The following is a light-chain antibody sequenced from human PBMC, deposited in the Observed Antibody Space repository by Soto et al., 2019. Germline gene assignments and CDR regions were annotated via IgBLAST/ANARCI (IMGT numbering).Light chain of an antibody. Sequence: IQLTQSPSSLSASVGDRVTITCRASQGISSYLAWYQQKPGKAPNLLIYAASTLQSGVPSRFSGGGSGTDFTLTISSLQPEDFATYYCQQVYVYPSTFGGGTKVDI. CDR1: QGISSY. CDR2: AAS. CDR3: QQVYVYPST. V-gene: IGKV1-9*01. J-gene: IGKJ4*01.